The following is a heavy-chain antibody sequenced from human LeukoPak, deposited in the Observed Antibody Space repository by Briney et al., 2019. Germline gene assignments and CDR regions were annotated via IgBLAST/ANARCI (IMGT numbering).Heavy chain of an antibody. D-gene: IGHD6-13*01. CDR1: GFIISDYA. CDR3: VKDGAAAGTLFLFGY. V-gene: IGHV3-64D*09. J-gene: IGHJ4*02. CDR2: ISSNGGST. Sequence: GGSLRLSCSASGFIISDYAMHWVRQAPGKGLEYVSAISSNGGSTYYADSVKGRFTISRDNSKNTLYLQMSSLRAEDTAVYYCVKDGAAAGTLFLFGYWGQGTLVTVSS.